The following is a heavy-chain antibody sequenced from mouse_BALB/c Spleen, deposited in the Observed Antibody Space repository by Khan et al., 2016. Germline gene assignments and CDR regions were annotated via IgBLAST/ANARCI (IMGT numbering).Heavy chain of an antibody. V-gene: IGHV1-69*01. CDR3: ARKCYYFFDY. CDR2: IDSSDSYT. J-gene: IGHJ2*03. Sequence: QVQLQQPGAELVMPGASVKMSCKASGYTFTDSWMHWVKQRPGQGLEWIGAIDSSDSYTRYNQNFKGKATLTVEESSSAADKPLSSLTSDDSAVYYCARKCYYFFDYWGQGTSLTVSS. D-gene: IGHD2-3*01. CDR1: GYTFTDSW.